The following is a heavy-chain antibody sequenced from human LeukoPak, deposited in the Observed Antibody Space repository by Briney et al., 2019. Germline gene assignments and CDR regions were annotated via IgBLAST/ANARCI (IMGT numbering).Heavy chain of an antibody. CDR2: INHSGST. D-gene: IGHD2-2*01. Sequence: PSETLSLTCAVSGYSISSGYYWGWIRQPPGKGLGWIGEINHSGSTNYNPSLKSRVTISVDTSKNQFSLKLSSVTAADTAVYYCARGRSAADIVVVPAAKANFDIWGQGTMATVSS. CDR3: ARGRSAADIVVVPAAKANFDI. CDR1: GYSISSGYY. V-gene: IGHV4-38-2*01. J-gene: IGHJ3*02.